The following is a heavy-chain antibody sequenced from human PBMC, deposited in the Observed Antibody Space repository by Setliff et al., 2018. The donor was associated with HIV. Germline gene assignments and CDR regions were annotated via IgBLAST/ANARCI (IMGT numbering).Heavy chain of an antibody. J-gene: IGHJ6*03. CDR1: GASISNNY. CDR2: IYDSGSA. Sequence: SETLSLTCNVSGASISNNYWSWVRQSPGKTLEWIGYIYDSGSAIYNPSFRSRVTISLETSKNQFSLKMTSVTAADTAVYYCARQGGFWDPYFSQSYYYYYMDVWGKGTTVNVS. V-gene: IGHV4-59*08. CDR3: ARQGGFWDPYFSQSYYYYYMDV. D-gene: IGHD3-3*01.